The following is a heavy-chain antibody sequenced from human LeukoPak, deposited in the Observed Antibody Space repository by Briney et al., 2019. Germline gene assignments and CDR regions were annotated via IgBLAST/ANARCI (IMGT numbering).Heavy chain of an antibody. CDR3: AKDRPGPLGSGWYGRTFLFDY. D-gene: IGHD6-19*01. CDR1: GFTFSSYA. Sequence: PGGSLRLSCAASGFTFSSYAMSWVRQAPGKGLEWVSAISGSGGSAYYADSVKGRFTISRDNSKSTLYLQMNSLRAEDTAVYYCAKDRPGPLGSGWYGRTFLFDYWGQGTLVTVSS. CDR2: ISGSGGSA. V-gene: IGHV3-23*01. J-gene: IGHJ4*02.